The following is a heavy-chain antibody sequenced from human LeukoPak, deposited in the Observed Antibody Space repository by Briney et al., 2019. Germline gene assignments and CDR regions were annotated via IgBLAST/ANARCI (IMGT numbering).Heavy chain of an antibody. D-gene: IGHD1-26*01. Sequence: SETLSLTCTVSGYSISSGYYWGWIRQPPGKGLEWIGSIYHSGSTYYNPSLKSRVTTSVDTSKNRFSLKLTSVTAAGTAVYYCARELHSGSYYFDYWGQGTLVTVSS. V-gene: IGHV4-38-2*02. J-gene: IGHJ4*02. CDR2: IYHSGST. CDR3: ARELHSGSYYFDY. CDR1: GYSISSGYY.